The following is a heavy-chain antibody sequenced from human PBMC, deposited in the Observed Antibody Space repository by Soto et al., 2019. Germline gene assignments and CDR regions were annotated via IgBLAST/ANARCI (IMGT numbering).Heavy chain of an antibody. CDR2: INAGNGNT. J-gene: IGHJ4*02. D-gene: IGHD4-17*01. CDR1: GYTFTSYA. Sequence: ASVKVSCKASGYTFTSYAMHWVRQAPGQRLEWMGWINAGNGNTKYSQKFQGRVTITRDTSASTAYMELSSLRSEDTAVYYCASTLRQDYGDYPFDYWGQGTLVTVSS. CDR3: ASTLRQDYGDYPFDY. V-gene: IGHV1-3*01.